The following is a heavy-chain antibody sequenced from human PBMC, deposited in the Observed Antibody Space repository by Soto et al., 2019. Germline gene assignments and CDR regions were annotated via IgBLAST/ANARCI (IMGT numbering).Heavy chain of an antibody. CDR1: WSTGRGNY. V-gene: IGHV3-53*05. CDR3: AKVRLPKFRENCFDF. J-gene: IGHJ4*02. D-gene: IGHD3-16*01. CDR2: IYSGGST. Sequence: PGLFLRHPWAASWSTGRGNYIRRVRQAPGKGLEWVSVIYSGGSTYYADSVKGRFTISRDNSKNTLYPQMNSLRAEDTAVYYCAKVRLPKFRENCFDFWAQGTLVTVSS.